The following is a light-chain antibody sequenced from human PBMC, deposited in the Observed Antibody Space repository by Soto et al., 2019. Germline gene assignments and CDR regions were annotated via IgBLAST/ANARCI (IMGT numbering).Light chain of an antibody. CDR2: ATS. CDR1: RSVSIY. CDR3: QQSYKLPS. V-gene: IGKV1-39*01. J-gene: IGKJ1*01. Sequence: DIPLTQSPSSLAASVGDRLTLTCRASRSVSIYLTWYQHKPGKAPTLLIHATSNLQIGVPSRVSGSGSGTEFPPTISSLEPDDVANYYCQQSYKLPSFGQGTRLVIK.